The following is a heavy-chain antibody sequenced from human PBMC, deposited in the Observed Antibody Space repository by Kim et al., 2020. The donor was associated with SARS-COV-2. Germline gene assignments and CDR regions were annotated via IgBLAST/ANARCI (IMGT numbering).Heavy chain of an antibody. CDR3: ARRGLLYDY. J-gene: IGHJ4*02. CDR2: SDT. D-gene: IGHD3-10*01. V-gene: IGHV5-51*01. Sequence: SDTRYSPSFQGQVTISADKSISTAYLQWSSLKASDTAMYYCARRGLLYDYWGQGTLVTVSS.